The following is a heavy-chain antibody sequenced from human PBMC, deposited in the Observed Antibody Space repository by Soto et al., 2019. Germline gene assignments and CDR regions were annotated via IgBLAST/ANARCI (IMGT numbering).Heavy chain of an antibody. CDR2: IYHGGTT. J-gene: IGHJ4*01. V-gene: IGHV4-38-2*02. Sequence: SETLSLTCTVSGYSLSSGSYWAWIRQPPGKGPEWIASIYHGGTTFYNPSRKSRITISVDTSNNRFSLKLTSVTAADTAVYYCARVHVMVVAGSTFDYWGHGTLVTVSS. CDR1: GYSLSSGSY. D-gene: IGHD6-19*01. CDR3: ARVHVMVVAGSTFDY.